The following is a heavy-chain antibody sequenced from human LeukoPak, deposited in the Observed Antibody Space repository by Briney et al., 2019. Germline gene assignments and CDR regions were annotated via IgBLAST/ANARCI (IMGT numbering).Heavy chain of an antibody. V-gene: IGHV3-30*03. Sequence: GGSLRLSCAASGLTFSSHWMHWVRQAPGKGLEWVAVISYDGSNKYYADSVKGRFTISRDNAKNTLYLQMNSLRAEDTAVYYCTRDWRNLGYDYWGQGTLVTVSS. CDR2: ISYDGSNK. J-gene: IGHJ4*02. CDR1: GLTFSSHW. CDR3: TRDWRNLGYDY. D-gene: IGHD5-12*01.